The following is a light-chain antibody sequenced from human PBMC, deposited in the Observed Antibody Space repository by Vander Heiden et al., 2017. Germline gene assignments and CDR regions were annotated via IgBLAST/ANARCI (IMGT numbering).Light chain of an antibody. J-gene: IGKJ3*01. CDR2: GAS. Sequence: DIQLTQSPSFLSASVGDRVTITCRASQGISTYLAWYQQKPGKAPNLLISGASTLQSGVQSRFSGSGSGTEFTLTISSLQPEDFATYYCQQGNSYPRCFSFGHGTKVDIK. CDR1: QGISTY. V-gene: IGKV1-9*01. CDR3: QQGNSYPRCFS.